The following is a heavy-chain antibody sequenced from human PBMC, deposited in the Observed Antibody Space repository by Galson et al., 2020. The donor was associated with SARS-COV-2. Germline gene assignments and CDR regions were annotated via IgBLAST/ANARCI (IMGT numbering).Heavy chain of an antibody. CDR2: IRSSGDTI. CDR1: GLTFSSCN. J-gene: IGHJ4*02. V-gene: IGHV3-48*01. D-gene: IGHD3-16*02. Sequence: GGSLRLSCIDSGLTFSSCNLHWVRQAPGKGLEWLSYIRSSGDTIYYADSVKGRFTISRDSAKNSLYLQMNSLRPGDTAVYYCAASCRYNYFESWGQGTLVTVSS. CDR3: AASCRYNYFES.